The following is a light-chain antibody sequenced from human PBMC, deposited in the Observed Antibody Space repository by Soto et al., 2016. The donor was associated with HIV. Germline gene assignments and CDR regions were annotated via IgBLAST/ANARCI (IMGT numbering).Light chain of an antibody. Sequence: DIQMTQSPSSLSASVGDRATITCRASQGIRNALGWYQQKPGRAPKRLIYAASSLQSGVPSRFSGSGSGTEFTLTISSLQPEDFATYYCLQHNNYPYTFGQGTKLEIK. CDR3: LQHNNYPYT. CDR2: AAS. J-gene: IGKJ2*01. V-gene: IGKV1-17*01. CDR1: QGIRNA.